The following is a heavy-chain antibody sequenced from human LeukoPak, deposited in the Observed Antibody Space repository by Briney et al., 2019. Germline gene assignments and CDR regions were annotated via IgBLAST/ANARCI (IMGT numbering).Heavy chain of an antibody. Sequence: PSETLSLTCSVSGGSINSGYWSWIRQPVGKGLEWIGRIHTTGSTNYNPSLTGRVTLSVDTSMNLFSLRLTSVTAADTAVYYCARAVAGSTAFDFWGLGTLVTVSS. V-gene: IGHV4-4*07. CDR2: IHTTGST. J-gene: IGHJ4*02. CDR3: ARAVAGSTAFDF. CDR1: GGSINSGY. D-gene: IGHD6-19*01.